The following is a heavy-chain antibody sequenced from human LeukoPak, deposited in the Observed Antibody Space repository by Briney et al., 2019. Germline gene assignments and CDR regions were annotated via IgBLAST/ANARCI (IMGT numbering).Heavy chain of an antibody. V-gene: IGHV1-3*01. J-gene: IGHJ5*02. Sequence: ASVKVSCKASGYTFTNYAMHWVRQAPGQRLEWMGWINADNGNTKYSQRFQGRVTITRNTSASTAYMELGSLRSEDTAVYYCAIAVAPNWFDPWGQGTLVTVSS. CDR2: INADNGNT. CDR3: AIAVAPNWFDP. CDR1: GYTFTNYA. D-gene: IGHD6-19*01.